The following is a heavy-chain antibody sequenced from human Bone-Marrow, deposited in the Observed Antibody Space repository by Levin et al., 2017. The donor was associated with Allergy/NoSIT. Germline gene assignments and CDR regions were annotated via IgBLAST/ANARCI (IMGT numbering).Heavy chain of an antibody. V-gene: IGHV3-74*03. D-gene: IGHD2-2*01. CDR2: ITGDGRDT. CDR3: ARGGCSSTSCLDY. J-gene: IGHJ4*02. CDR1: GFTFSPYW. Sequence: GGSLRLSCAASGFTFSPYWMHWVRQAPGKGLVWVSRITGDGRDTKYADSVGGRFTISRDNAKNTLYLEMNSLRAEDTAVYYCARGGCSSTSCLDYWGQGILVTVSS.